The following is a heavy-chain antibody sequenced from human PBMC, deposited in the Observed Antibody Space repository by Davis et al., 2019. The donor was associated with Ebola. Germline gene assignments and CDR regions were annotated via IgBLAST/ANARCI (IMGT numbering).Heavy chain of an antibody. CDR1: GFTFSTLG. CDR3: ARAKYYGMDV. Sequence: PGGSLRLSCSASGFTFSTLGMFWVRQAPGKGLEWVAFIRFDGSEKYYADSVKGRFTISRENSKATLDLQMNSLRAEDTAVYYCARAKYYGMDVWGKGTTVTVSS. V-gene: IGHV3-30*02. CDR2: IRFDGSEK. J-gene: IGHJ6*04. D-gene: IGHD6-6*01.